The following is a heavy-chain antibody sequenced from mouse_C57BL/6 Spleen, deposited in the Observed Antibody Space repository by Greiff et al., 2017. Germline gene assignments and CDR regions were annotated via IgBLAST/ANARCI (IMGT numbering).Heavy chain of an antibody. J-gene: IGHJ2*01. CDR1: GFNIKDYY. Sequence: VQLQQSGAELVRPGASVKLSCTASGFNIKDYYMHWVKQRPEQGLEWIGRFDPEDGDTEYAPKFQGKATMTADTSSNTAYLQLSSLTSEDTAVYYCTTNYGNPYYFDYWGQGTTLTVSS. CDR3: TTNYGNPYYFDY. D-gene: IGHD2-1*01. V-gene: IGHV14-1*01. CDR2: FDPEDGDT.